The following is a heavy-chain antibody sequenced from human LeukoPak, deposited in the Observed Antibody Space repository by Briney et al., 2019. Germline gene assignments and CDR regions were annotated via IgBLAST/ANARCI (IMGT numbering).Heavy chain of an antibody. D-gene: IGHD4-17*01. CDR2: IIPIFGTA. CDR3: ARDVDYGPAPYYFDY. J-gene: IGHJ4*02. V-gene: IGHV1-69*05. CDR1: GGTFSSYA. Sequence: SVKVSCKASGGTFSSYAISWVRQAPGQGLEWMGRIIPIFGTANYAQKFQGRVTITTDESTSTAYMELSSPRSEDTAVYYCARDVDYGPAPYYFDYWGQGTLVTVSS.